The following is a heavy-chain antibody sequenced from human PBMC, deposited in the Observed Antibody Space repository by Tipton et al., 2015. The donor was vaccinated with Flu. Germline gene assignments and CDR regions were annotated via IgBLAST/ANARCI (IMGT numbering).Heavy chain of an antibody. D-gene: IGHD4-11*01. Sequence: TLSLICTVSGGSISSYYWSWIRQPPGKGLEWIGYIYYSGSTNYNPSLKSRVTISVDTSKNQFSLKLSSVTAADTAVYYCARVYSDYAPRELDYWGQGTLVTVSS. J-gene: IGHJ4*02. CDR2: IYYSGST. CDR3: ARVYSDYAPRELDY. V-gene: IGHV4-59*08. CDR1: GGSISSYY.